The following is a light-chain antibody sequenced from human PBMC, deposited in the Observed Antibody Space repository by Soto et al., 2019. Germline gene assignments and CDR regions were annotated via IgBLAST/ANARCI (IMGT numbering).Light chain of an antibody. Sequence: EIVLKQSPGTLSLSPGERATLSCRASQTVGSSFLAWFQHKPGQAPRLLIYGASTRATGIPDRFSGSGSGTDFTLTISRLEPEDFAVYYCHQYGSSQTFGHGTKVDI. CDR1: QTVGSSF. V-gene: IGKV3-20*01. CDR2: GAS. J-gene: IGKJ1*01. CDR3: HQYGSSQT.